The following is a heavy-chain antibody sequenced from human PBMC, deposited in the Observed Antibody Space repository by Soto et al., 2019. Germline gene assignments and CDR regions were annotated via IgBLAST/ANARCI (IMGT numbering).Heavy chain of an antibody. CDR1: GGSISSGDYY. J-gene: IGHJ1*01. D-gene: IGHD2-15*01. CDR2: IYYSGST. V-gene: IGHV4-30-4*01. CDR3: ARSPQDCSGGRCYLYFHH. Sequence: PSETLSLTCTVSGGSISSGDYYWSWIRQPPGKGLEWIGYIYYSGSTYYNPSLKSRVTISVDTSKNQFSLKLSSVTAADTAVYYCARSPQDCSGGRCYLYFHHGGQGTLVTVSS.